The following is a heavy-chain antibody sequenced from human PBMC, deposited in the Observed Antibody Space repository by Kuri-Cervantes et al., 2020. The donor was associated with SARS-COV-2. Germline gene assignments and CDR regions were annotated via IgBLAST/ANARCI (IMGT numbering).Heavy chain of an antibody. CDR2: IKQGGSEK. V-gene: IGHV3-7*01. D-gene: IGHD5-12*01. CDR3: AREPQGYSGYDYFDY. J-gene: IGHJ4*02. CDR1: GFTFSSYW. Sequence: GESLKISCAASGFTFSSYWMSWVRQAPGKGLEWVANIKQGGSEKYYVDSVKGRFTTSRDNAKNSLYLQMNSLRAEDTAVYYCAREPQGYSGYDYFDYWGQGTLVTVSS.